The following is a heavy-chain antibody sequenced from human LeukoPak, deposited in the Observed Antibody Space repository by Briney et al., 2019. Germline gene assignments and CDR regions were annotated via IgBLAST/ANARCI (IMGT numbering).Heavy chain of an antibody. CDR3: ARDRNYYDSSGPPYYYSALDV. CDR1: GGSISSYY. V-gene: IGHV4-59*01. Sequence: SETLSLTCTVSGGSISSYYWSWIRQPPGKGLEWIGYIYHSGNTYYNPSLKSRVTISIHNSKNQFSLKVNSVTAADTAVYYCARDRNYYDSSGPPYYYSALDVWGQGTTITVSS. CDR2: IYHSGNT. D-gene: IGHD3-22*01. J-gene: IGHJ6*02.